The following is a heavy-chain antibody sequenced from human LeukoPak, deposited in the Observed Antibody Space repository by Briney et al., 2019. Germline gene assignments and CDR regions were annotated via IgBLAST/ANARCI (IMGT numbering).Heavy chain of an antibody. V-gene: IGHV3-30-3*01. CDR3: ARVLGTVVTPIAFDI. Sequence: GRSLRLSCAASRFTFSSYAMHWVRQAPGKGLEWVAVISYDGSNKYYADSVKGRFTISRDNSKNTLYLQMNSLRAEDTAVYYCARVLGTVVTPIAFDIWGQGTMVTVSS. CDR1: RFTFSSYA. J-gene: IGHJ3*02. CDR2: ISYDGSNK. D-gene: IGHD4-23*01.